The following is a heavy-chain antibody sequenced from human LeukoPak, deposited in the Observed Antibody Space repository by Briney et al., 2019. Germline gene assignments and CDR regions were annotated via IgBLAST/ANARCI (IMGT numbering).Heavy chain of an antibody. CDR1: GGSFSGYY. J-gene: IGHJ4*02. D-gene: IGHD6-19*01. V-gene: IGHV4-34*01. Sequence: SETLSITCAVYGGSFSGYYWSWIRQPPGKGLEWIGEINHSGSTNYNPSLKSRVTISVDTSKNQFSLKLSSVTAADTAVYYCARTKQWLVPDYWGQGTLVTVSS. CDR3: ARTKQWLVPDY. CDR2: INHSGST.